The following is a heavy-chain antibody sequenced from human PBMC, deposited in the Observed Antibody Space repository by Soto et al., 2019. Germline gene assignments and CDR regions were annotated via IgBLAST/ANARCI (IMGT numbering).Heavy chain of an antibody. Sequence: SETLSLTCTVSGGSINSGGYSWTWIRQPPGKGLEWIGFIYHTGTTYYNPSLKSRVTISVDRSKNQFSLKLNSVTAEDTAVYYCAKDQGSSWYEIDYWGQGTLVTVSS. V-gene: IGHV4-30-2*01. CDR3: AKDQGSSWYEIDY. D-gene: IGHD6-13*01. CDR1: GGSINSGGYS. CDR2: IYHTGTT. J-gene: IGHJ4*02.